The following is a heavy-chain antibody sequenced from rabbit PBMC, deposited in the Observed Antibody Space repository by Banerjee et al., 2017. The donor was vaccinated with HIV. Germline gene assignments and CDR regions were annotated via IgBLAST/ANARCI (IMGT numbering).Heavy chain of an antibody. CDR2: IYAGRGTT. J-gene: IGHJ4*01. V-gene: IGHV1S7*01. CDR3: ARGTYGYAGYAPNL. D-gene: IGHD6-1*01. Sequence: PGKGLEWIGAIYAGRGTTYYASWVNGRFTISSHNAQNTVSLQMNSLTAADTATYFCARGTYGYAGYAPNLWGPGTLVTVS.